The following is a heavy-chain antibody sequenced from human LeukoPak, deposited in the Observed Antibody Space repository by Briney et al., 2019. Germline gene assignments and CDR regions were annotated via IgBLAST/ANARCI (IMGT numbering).Heavy chain of an antibody. V-gene: IGHV4-39*07. J-gene: IGHJ4*02. Sequence: SETLSLTCTVSGGSISSSSYYWGWIRQPPGKGLEWIGSIYYSGSTYYNPSLKSRVTISVDTSKNQFSLKRSSVTTADTAVYYCARAEDYCGGDCYSFDYWGQGTLVTVSS. D-gene: IGHD2-21*02. CDR3: ARAEDYCGGDCYSFDY. CDR2: IYYSGST. CDR1: GGSISSSSYY.